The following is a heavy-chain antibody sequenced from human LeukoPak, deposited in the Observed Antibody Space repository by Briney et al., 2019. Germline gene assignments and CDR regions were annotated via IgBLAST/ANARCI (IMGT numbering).Heavy chain of an antibody. J-gene: IGHJ4*02. CDR3: ARFRATKNYFDY. CDR2: ISAYNGNT. Sequence: ASVKVSCKASGYTFTSYGISWVRQAPGQGLEWMGWISAYNGNTNYAQKLQGRVTMTTDTSTSTAYMELSRLRSDDTAVYYCARFRATKNYFDYWGQGTLVTVSS. V-gene: IGHV1-18*01. D-gene: IGHD1-26*01. CDR1: GYTFTSYG.